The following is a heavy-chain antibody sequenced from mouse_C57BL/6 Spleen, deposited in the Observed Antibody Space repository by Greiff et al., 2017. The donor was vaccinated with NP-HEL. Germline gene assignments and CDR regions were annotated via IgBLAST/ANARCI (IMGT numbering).Heavy chain of an antibody. D-gene: IGHD2-4*01. CDR2: ISYDGSN. V-gene: IGHV3-6*01. CDR1: GYSITSGYY. Sequence: DVKLQESGPGLVKPSQSLSLTCSVTGYSITSGYYWNWIRQFPGNKLEWMGYISYDGSNNYNPSLKNRISITRYTSTNQFFLKLNSVTTEDTATYYCARGDYDPFAYWGQGTLVTVSA. J-gene: IGHJ3*01. CDR3: ARGDYDPFAY.